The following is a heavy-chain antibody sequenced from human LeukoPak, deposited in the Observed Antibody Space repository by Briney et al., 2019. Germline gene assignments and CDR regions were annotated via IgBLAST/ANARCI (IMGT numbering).Heavy chain of an antibody. V-gene: IGHV4-59*01. CDR2: IYYSGST. CDR1: GGSISSYY. J-gene: IGHJ4*02. Sequence: PSETLSLTCTVSGGSISSYYWSWIRQPPGKGLEWIGYIYYSGSTNYNPSLMSRVTISVDTSKNQFSLKLSSVTAADTAVYYCARAMLYYYGSGSYWGTFDYWGQGTLVTVSS. CDR3: ARAMLYYYGSGSYWGTFDY. D-gene: IGHD3-10*01.